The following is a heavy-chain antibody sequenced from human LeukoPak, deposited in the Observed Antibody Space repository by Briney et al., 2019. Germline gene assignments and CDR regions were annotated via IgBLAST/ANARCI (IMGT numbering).Heavy chain of an antibody. V-gene: IGHV1-2*02. Sequence: ASVKVSCKASGYTFTDYFIHWVRQAPGQGLEWMGWINPNIGDASYAQKFQDRVTMTRDRSINTAYMELSRLTSDDTAVYYCARMALDGGDSIGFDSWGQGTLVTVAS. CDR2: INPNIGDA. CDR1: GYTFTDYF. D-gene: IGHD2-21*02. J-gene: IGHJ5*01. CDR3: ARMALDGGDSIGFDS.